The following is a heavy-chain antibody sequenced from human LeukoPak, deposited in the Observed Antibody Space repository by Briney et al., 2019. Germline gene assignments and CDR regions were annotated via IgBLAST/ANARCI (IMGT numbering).Heavy chain of an antibody. Sequence: GGSLRLSCAASGFTFSSYAMSWVRQAPGKGLEWVSAISGSGGSTYYADSVKGRFTISRDNSKNTLYLQMNSLRAEDTAVYYCAKDLGRYYYDSSGYSDLADAGAFDIWGQRTMVTVSS. D-gene: IGHD3-22*01. CDR1: GFTFSSYA. J-gene: IGHJ3*02. V-gene: IGHV3-23*01. CDR2: ISGSGGST. CDR3: AKDLGRYYYDSSGYSDLADAGAFDI.